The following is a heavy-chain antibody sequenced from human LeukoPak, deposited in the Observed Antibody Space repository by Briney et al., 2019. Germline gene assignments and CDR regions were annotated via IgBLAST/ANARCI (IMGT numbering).Heavy chain of an antibody. V-gene: IGHV3-30*04. J-gene: IGHJ4*02. Sequence: GGSLRLSCAASGFTFSSYAMHWVRQAPGKGLEWVAVISYDGSNKYYADSVKGRFTISRDNSKNTLCLQMNSLRAEDTAVYYCARDRGWTVPAAYLDYWGQGTLATVSS. CDR3: ARDRGWTVPAAYLDY. CDR2: ISYDGSNK. CDR1: GFTFSSYA. D-gene: IGHD2-2*01.